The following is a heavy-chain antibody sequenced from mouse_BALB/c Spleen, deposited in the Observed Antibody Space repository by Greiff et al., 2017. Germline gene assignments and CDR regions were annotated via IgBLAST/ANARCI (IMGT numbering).Heavy chain of an antibody. Sequence: VQGVESGAELAKPGASVKMSCKASGYTFTSYWMHWVKQRPGQGLEWIGYINPSTGYTEYNQKFKDKATLTADKSSSTAYMQLSSLTSEDSAVYYCARYGNYGYAMDYWGQGTSVTVSS. J-gene: IGHJ4*01. V-gene: IGHV1-7*01. D-gene: IGHD2-10*02. CDR2: INPSTGYT. CDR1: GYTFTSYW. CDR3: ARYGNYGYAMDY.